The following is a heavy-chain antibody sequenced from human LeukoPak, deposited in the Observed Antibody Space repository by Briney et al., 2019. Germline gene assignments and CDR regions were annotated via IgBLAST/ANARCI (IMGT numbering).Heavy chain of an antibody. CDR3: ARLGVAGDPSSAEYFQH. CDR2: ISLYNPKT. Sequence: ASVKVSCEASGYTFTSYAITWVRQAPGQGLDWMGWISLYNPKTNYAQKFQGRVTMTTDTSTSTAYMELMSLRSDDTAVYYCARLGVAGDPSSAEYFQHWGQGTLVIVSS. D-gene: IGHD6-19*01. CDR1: GYTFTSYA. J-gene: IGHJ1*01. V-gene: IGHV1-18*01.